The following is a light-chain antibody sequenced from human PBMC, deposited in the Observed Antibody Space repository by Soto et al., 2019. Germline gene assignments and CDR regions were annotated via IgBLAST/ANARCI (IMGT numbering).Light chain of an antibody. V-gene: IGKV1-27*01. J-gene: IGKJ1*01. CDR3: QQYDSAPWT. CDR1: QGISDF. CDR2: SAS. Sequence: DIQMTQSPSSLSASVGDRVTITCRASQGISDFVAWYQQRPGKAPNLLIYSASTLQTGVPSRFSGSGSGTEFTLTISGLQTEDVATYYCQQYDSAPWTFGQGTKVYIK.